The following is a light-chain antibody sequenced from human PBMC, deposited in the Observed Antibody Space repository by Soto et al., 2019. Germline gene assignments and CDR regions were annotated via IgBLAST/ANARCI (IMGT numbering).Light chain of an antibody. J-gene: IGKJ4*01. Sequence: EIVLTQSPGTLSLSPGERATLSCRASQSVSSNYLAWYQQRPGQAPRLLIYGASSRATGIPDRFSGSGSGADFTLTISRLEPEDFAVYYCQQYGSSPILAVGGVTNVEIK. CDR1: QSVSSNY. V-gene: IGKV3-20*01. CDR3: QQYGSSPILA. CDR2: GAS.